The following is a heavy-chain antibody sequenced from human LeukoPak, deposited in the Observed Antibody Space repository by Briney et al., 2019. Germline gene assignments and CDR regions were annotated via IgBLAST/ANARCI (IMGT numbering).Heavy chain of an antibody. D-gene: IGHD3-10*01. CDR1: GFTFSSYG. Sequence: GGSLRLSCAASGFTFSSYGMHWVRQAPGKGLEWVTFIRYDGSNKDYADSVKGRFTISRDNSKNTLYLQMNSLRAEDTAVYYCAKDLNYYGSGSYGSDYWGQGTLVTVSS. CDR3: AKDLNYYGSGSYGSDY. CDR2: IRYDGSNK. V-gene: IGHV3-30*02. J-gene: IGHJ4*02.